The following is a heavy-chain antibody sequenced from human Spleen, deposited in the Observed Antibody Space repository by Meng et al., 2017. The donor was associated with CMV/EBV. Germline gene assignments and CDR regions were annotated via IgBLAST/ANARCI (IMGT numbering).Heavy chain of an antibody. D-gene: IGHD3-3*01. J-gene: IGHJ6*02. CDR1: GFTFSNAW. CDR2: IKSKTDGGTT. Sequence: GGSLRLSCAASGFTFSNAWMSWVRQAPGKGLEWVGRIKSKTDGGTTDYAAPVKGRFTISRDDSKNTLYLQMNSLRAEDTAVYYCAKDSPPLRFLEWLPDLYYYGMDVWGQGTTVTVSS. CDR3: AKDSPPLRFLEWLPDLYYYGMDV. V-gene: IGHV3-15*01.